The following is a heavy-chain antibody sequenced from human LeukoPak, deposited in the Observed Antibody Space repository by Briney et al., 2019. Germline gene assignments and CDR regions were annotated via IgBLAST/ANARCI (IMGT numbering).Heavy chain of an antibody. V-gene: IGHV3-7*01. CDR3: ARESHTGLLLPPLSLYYFDY. D-gene: IGHD3-22*01. CDR2: IKQDGSEK. CDR1: GFTFSSYW. Sequence: SGGSLRLSCAASGFTFSSYWMSWVRQAPGKGLEWVANIKQDGSEKYYVDSVKGRFTISRDNAKNSLYLQMNSLRAEDTAVYYCARESHTGLLLPPLSLYYFDYWGQGTLVTVSS. J-gene: IGHJ4*02.